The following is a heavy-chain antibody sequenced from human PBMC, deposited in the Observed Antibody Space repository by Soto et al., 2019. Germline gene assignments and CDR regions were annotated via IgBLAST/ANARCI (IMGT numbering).Heavy chain of an antibody. D-gene: IGHD3-3*01. V-gene: IGHV3-53*01. J-gene: IGHJ6*02. CDR2: IYSGGST. CDR1: GFTVSSNY. CDR3: ARGSTIFDYYYRMDV. Sequence: GGSLRLSCAASGFTVSSNYMSWVRQAPGKGLEWVSVIYSGGSTYYADSVKGRFTISRDNSKNTLYLQMNSLRAEDTAVYYCARGSTIFDYYYRMDVWGQGTTVTVSS.